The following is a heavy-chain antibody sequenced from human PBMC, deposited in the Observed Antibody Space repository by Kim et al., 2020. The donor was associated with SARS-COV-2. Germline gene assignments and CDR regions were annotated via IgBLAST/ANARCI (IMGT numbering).Heavy chain of an antibody. CDR2: IKSKTDGGTT. CDR3: TSQQRSSMIVVVIFPDY. CDR1: GFTFSNAW. J-gene: IGHJ4*02. Sequence: GGSLRLSCAASGFTFSNAWMSWVRQAPGKGLEWVGRIKSKTDGGTTDYAAPVKGRFTISRDDSKNTLYLQMNSLKTEDTAVYYCTSQQRSSMIVVVIFPDYWGQGTLVTVSS. D-gene: IGHD3-22*01. V-gene: IGHV3-15*01.